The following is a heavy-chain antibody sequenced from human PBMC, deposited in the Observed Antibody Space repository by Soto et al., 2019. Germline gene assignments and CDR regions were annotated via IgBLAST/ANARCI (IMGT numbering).Heavy chain of an antibody. Sequence: EVQLLESGGGWVQPGGSLRLSCAASGFTFSSYAMTWVRQAPGKGLEWVSAISGSGGSTYYADSVKGRFTISRDNSKNTLYLQMNSLRAEDTAVYYCAKDCDLLIAARPDGVYFDYWGQGTLVTVSS. V-gene: IGHV3-23*01. J-gene: IGHJ4*02. CDR3: AKDCDLLIAARPDGVYFDY. CDR2: ISGSGGST. D-gene: IGHD6-6*01. CDR1: GFTFSSYA.